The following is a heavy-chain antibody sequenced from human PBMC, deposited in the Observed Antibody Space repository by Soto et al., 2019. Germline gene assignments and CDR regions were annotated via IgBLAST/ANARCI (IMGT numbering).Heavy chain of an antibody. Sequence: SETLSLTCTVSGGSISSGDYYWSWIRQHPGKGLEWIGYIYYSGSTYYNPSLKSRITISLDTSKNHFSLKLSSVTAADTAVYYCARDKITGLFDYWGQGTLVTVSS. J-gene: IGHJ4*02. D-gene: IGHD2-8*02. CDR3: ARDKITGLFDY. CDR1: GGSISSGDYY. V-gene: IGHV4-31*02. CDR2: IYYSGST.